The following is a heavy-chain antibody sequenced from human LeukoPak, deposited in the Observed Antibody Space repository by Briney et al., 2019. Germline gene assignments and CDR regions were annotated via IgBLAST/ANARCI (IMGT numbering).Heavy chain of an antibody. V-gene: IGHV3-7*03. CDR1: GFPFRHYW. CDR2: LKQDGSEK. Sequence: PGGSLRLFCAASGFPFRHYWMRCVRQAPGKGLECVANLKQDGSEKYYVASVKGRFTISRDNAGNSLFLQMNRLRAEERAVYYCARGGEYDFIGAGAYWGQGTLVTVSS. J-gene: IGHJ4*02. D-gene: IGHD3-3*01. CDR3: ARGGEYDFIGAGAY.